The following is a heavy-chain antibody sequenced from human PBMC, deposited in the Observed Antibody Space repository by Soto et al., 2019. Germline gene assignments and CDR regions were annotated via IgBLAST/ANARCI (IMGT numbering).Heavy chain of an antibody. J-gene: IGHJ6*02. CDR3: ARIRLGCMDV. V-gene: IGHV4-39*01. D-gene: IGHD3-16*01. CDR1: GGSISSSSYY. CDR2: IYYSGST. Sequence: QLQLQESGPGLVKPSETLSLTCTVSGGSISSSSYYWGWIRQPPGKGLEWIGSIYYSGSTYYNPSLKXXVXLLXDTSKNPFSLKLSCVTAADPAVYYCARIRLGCMDVWGQGATVTVSS.